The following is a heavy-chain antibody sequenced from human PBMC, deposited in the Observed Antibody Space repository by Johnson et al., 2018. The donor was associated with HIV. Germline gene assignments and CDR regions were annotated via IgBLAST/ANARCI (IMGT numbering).Heavy chain of an antibody. J-gene: IGHJ3*02. V-gene: IGHV3-48*04. CDR3: AKEGISMEVDI. Sequence: VQLVESGGGVVQPGRSLRLSCAASGLTVSSNYMSWVRQAPGKGLEWVSGISWNSGSIGYADSVKGRFTISRDNAKNSLYLQMNSLRAEDTAVYYCAKEGISMEVDIWGQGTMVTVSS. D-gene: IGHD2/OR15-2a*01. CDR2: ISWNSGSI. CDR1: GLTVSSNY.